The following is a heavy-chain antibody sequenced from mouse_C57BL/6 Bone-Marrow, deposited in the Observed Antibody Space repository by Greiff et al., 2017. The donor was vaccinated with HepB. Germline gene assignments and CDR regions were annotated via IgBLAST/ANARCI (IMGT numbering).Heavy chain of an antibody. V-gene: IGHV5-17*01. CDR1: GFTFSDYG. Sequence: EVMLVESGGGLVKPGGSLKLSCAASGFTFSDYGMHWVRQAPEKGLEWVAYISSGSSTIYYADTVKGRFTISRDNAKNTLFLQMTSLRSEDTAMYYCARGYGSSSFYAMDYWGQGTSVTVSS. CDR2: ISSGSSTI. J-gene: IGHJ4*01. CDR3: ARGYGSSSFYAMDY. D-gene: IGHD1-1*01.